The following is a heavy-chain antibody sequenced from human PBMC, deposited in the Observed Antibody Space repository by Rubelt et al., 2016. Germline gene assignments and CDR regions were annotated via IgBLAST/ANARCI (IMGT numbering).Heavy chain of an antibody. D-gene: IGHD5-24*01. Sequence: QVQLVQSGAEVKKPGASVKVSCKASGYTFTSYYMHWVRQAPGQGLEWMGIINPSGGSTSYGPKLHVRVSMTSDTSTSTVYIVLSSLRAEDTAAYDCARTKTVEMATIPLAYWGQGTLVTVSS. J-gene: IGHJ4*02. CDR2: INPSGGST. V-gene: IGHV1-46*01. CDR1: GYTFTSYY. CDR3: ARTKTVEMATIPLAY.